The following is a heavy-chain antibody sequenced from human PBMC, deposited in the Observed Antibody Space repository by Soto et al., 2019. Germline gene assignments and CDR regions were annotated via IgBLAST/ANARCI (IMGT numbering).Heavy chain of an antibody. CDR3: ARVPAVAGYNWFDP. J-gene: IGHJ5*02. Sequence: GASVNVSCKASGYTFTGYYMHWVRQAPGQGLEWMGWINPNSGGTNYAQKFQGWVTMTRDTSISTAYMELSRLRSDDTAVYYCARVPAVAGYNWFDPWGQGTLVTVSS. D-gene: IGHD6-19*01. CDR1: GYTFTGYY. CDR2: INPNSGGT. V-gene: IGHV1-2*04.